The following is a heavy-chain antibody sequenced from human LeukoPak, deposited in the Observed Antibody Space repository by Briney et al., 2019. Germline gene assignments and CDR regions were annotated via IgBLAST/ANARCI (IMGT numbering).Heavy chain of an antibody. CDR2: INHSGST. V-gene: IGHV4-34*01. D-gene: IGHD4-23*01. Sequence: SETLSLTCAVYGGSFSGYYWSWIRQPPGKGLEWIGEINHSGSTNYNPSLKSRVTISVDTSKYQFSLKLSSVTAADTAVHYCASRCGGNSDSCWFDPWGQGTLVTVSS. CDR3: ASRCGGNSDSCWFDP. J-gene: IGHJ5*02. CDR1: GGSFSGYY.